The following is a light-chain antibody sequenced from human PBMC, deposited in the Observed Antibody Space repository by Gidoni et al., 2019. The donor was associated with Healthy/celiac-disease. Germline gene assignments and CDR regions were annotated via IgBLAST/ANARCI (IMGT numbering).Light chain of an antibody. CDR2: AAS. J-gene: IGKJ2*01. V-gene: IGKV1-39*01. CDR3: QQSYSTPRT. Sequence: DIQMTQSPSSLSASVGDRVTITCRASQSISSYLNWNQQKPGKAPNLLIYAASSLQSGVPLRFSGSGSGTDFTLTISSLQPEDFATYYCQQSYSTPRTFGQXTKLEIK. CDR1: QSISSY.